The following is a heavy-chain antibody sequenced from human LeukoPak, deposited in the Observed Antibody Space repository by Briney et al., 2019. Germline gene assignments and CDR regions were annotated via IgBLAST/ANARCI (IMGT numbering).Heavy chain of an antibody. J-gene: IGHJ6*03. CDR3: ARDAPPWTLELLARYYYYYYMDV. D-gene: IGHD1-7*01. CDR2: ISSSSSYI. CDR1: GFTFSSYS. V-gene: IGHV3-21*01. Sequence: GGSLRLSCAASGFTFSSYSMNWVRQAPGKGLEWVSSISSSSSYIYYADSVKGRFTISRDNAKHSLYLQMNSLRAEDTAVYYCARDAPPWTLELLARYYYYYYMDVWGKGTTVTVSS.